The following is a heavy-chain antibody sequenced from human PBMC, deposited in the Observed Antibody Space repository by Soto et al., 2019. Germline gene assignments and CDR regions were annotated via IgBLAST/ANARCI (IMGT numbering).Heavy chain of an antibody. D-gene: IGHD1-26*01. CDR2: INQDGSEK. Sequence: PGGSLRLSCTASGFTFSNYWMSWVRQAPGKGLEWVANINQDGSEKYFVDSVKGRFPISRDNAKNSLYLQMNSLRVEETAVYYFARWQERLYSNFHYYFEYWGQGTLVTVSS. CDR3: ARWQERLYSNFHYYFEY. J-gene: IGHJ4*02. CDR1: GFTFSNYW. V-gene: IGHV3-7*01.